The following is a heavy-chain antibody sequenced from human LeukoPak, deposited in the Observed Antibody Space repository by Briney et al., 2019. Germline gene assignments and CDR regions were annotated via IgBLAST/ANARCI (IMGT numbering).Heavy chain of an antibody. CDR1: GFIFSRYG. J-gene: IGHJ4*02. CDR3: ARRSGIAVAGAFDY. CDR2: IRYDGGNE. Sequence: GGSLRLSCAASGFIFSRYGMHWVRQAPGKGLEWVAFIRYDGGNEYYADSVKGRFTISRDNSKNTLYLQMNSLRAEGTAVYYCARRSGIAVAGAFDYWGQGTLVTVSS. D-gene: IGHD6-19*01. V-gene: IGHV3-30*02.